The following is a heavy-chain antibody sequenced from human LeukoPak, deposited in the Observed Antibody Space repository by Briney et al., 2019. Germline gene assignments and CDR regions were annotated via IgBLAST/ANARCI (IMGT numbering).Heavy chain of an antibody. Sequence: SGGSLRLSCAASGFTFSSYAMSWVRQAPGKGLEWVSAISGSRGSTYYADSVKGRFTISRDNSKNTLYLQMNSLRAEDTAVYYCASLYVLLWFGELWNDAFDIWGQGTMVTVSS. D-gene: IGHD3-10*01. V-gene: IGHV3-23*01. J-gene: IGHJ3*02. CDR3: ASLYVLLWFGELWNDAFDI. CDR1: GFTFSSYA. CDR2: ISGSRGST.